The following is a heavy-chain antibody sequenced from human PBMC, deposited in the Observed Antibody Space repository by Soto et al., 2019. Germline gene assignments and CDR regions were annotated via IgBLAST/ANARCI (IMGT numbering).Heavy chain of an antibody. CDR2: ISGSGGST. CDR1: GFTFSSYA. CDR3: AKDYTYYYGSGSYN. J-gene: IGHJ4*02. D-gene: IGHD3-10*01. V-gene: IGHV3-23*01. Sequence: GGSLRLSCAASGFTFSSYAMSWVRQAPGKGLEWVSAISGSGGSTYYADSVKGRFTISRDNSKNTLYLQMNSLRAEDTAVYYCAKDYTYYYGSGSYNWGQGTLVTVSS.